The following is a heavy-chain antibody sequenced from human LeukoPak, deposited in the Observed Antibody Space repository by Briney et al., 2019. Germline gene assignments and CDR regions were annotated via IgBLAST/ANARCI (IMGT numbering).Heavy chain of an antibody. J-gene: IGHJ4*02. Sequence: GGSLRLTCAASGFTFSSYWMHWVRQAPGKGLVWVSRINSDRSSTSYADSVKGRFTISRDNAKNTLYLQMNSLRAEDTAVYYCARALLYYYDSSGYSEMSYWGQGTLVTVSS. D-gene: IGHD3-22*01. V-gene: IGHV3-74*01. CDR2: INSDRSST. CDR3: ARALLYYYDSSGYSEMSY. CDR1: GFTFSSYW.